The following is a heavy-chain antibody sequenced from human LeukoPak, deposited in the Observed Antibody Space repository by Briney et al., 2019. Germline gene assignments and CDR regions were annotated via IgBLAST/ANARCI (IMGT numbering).Heavy chain of an antibody. CDR3: AKRNCGGDCKGVFDI. J-gene: IGHJ3*02. CDR2: ISASGVST. D-gene: IGHD2-21*01. Sequence: GGSLRLSCAASGFTFTSYAMTWVRQAPGKGLEWVSVISASGVSTYYADSVKGRFSISRDNSKNTLYLQMDSLRAEDTAVFYCAKRNCGGDCKGVFDIWGQGTVVTVSS. V-gene: IGHV3-23*01. CDR1: GFTFTSYA.